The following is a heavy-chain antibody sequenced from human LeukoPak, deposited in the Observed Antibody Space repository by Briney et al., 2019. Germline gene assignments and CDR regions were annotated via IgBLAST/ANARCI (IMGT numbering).Heavy chain of an antibody. D-gene: IGHD6-19*01. CDR3: AKGASGSGWDNWFDP. J-gene: IGHJ5*02. Sequence: GRSLRLSCAASGFTFDDYAMHWVRQAPGKGLEWVSGISWNSGSIGYADSVKGRFTISRGNAKNSLYLQMNSLRAEDTALYYCAKGASGSGWDNWFDPWGQGTLVTVSS. CDR2: ISWNSGSI. V-gene: IGHV3-9*01. CDR1: GFTFDDYA.